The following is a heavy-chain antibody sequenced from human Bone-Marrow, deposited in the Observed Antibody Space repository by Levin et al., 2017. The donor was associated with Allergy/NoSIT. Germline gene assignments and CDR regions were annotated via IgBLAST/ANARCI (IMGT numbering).Heavy chain of an antibody. Sequence: GGSLRLSCAASAFSFSTYSMNWVRQAPGKGLEWVSSISSRSSYIYYADSVKGRFTISRDNAKNSLYLQMNSLRGDDTAMYYCARAPSDYNYYDIEVWGQGTTVTVSS. CDR2: ISSRSSYI. CDR1: AFSFSTYS. CDR3: ARAPSDYNYYDIEV. V-gene: IGHV3-21*01. J-gene: IGHJ6*02.